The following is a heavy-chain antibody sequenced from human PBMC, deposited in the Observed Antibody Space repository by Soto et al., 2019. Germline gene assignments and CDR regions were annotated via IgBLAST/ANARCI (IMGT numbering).Heavy chain of an antibody. J-gene: IGHJ4*02. CDR2: VSASGERT. D-gene: IGHD3-3*02. Sequence: GGSLRLSCAASGFSFDTYAMTWVRQAPGKGLDWVSAVSASGERTYYADSVRGRFIISRDNSKNMLFLEMNGLRGEDSAVYYCARDWRPRNTIFGVVSGGWGQGTLVTVSS. CDR3: ARDWRPRNTIFGVVSGG. CDR1: GFSFDTYA. V-gene: IGHV3-23*01.